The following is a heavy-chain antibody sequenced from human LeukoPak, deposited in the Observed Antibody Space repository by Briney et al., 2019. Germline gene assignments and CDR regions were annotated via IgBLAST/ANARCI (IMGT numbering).Heavy chain of an antibody. CDR1: GYTLTELS. J-gene: IGHJ2*01. CDR3: ATGDGDYGYFDL. D-gene: IGHD4-17*01. V-gene: IGHV1-24*01. CDR2: FDPEDGET. Sequence: ASVKVSCKVSGYTLTELSMHWVRQAPGKGLEWMGGFDPEDGETIYAQKFQGRVTMTEDTSTDTAYMELSSLRSEDTAVYYCATGDGDYGYFDLWGRGTLVTVSS.